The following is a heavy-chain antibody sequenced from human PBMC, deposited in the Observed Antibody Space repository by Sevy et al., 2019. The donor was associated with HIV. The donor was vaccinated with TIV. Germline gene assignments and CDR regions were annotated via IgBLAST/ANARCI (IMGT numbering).Heavy chain of an antibody. D-gene: IGHD2-2*01. CDR3: ARDLDCSSTSCYYFDY. J-gene: IGHJ4*02. CDR2: IWYDGSNK. V-gene: IGHV3-33*01. CDR1: GFTFSSYG. Sequence: GESLTISCAASGFTFSSYGMHWVRQAPGKGLEWVAVIWYDGSNKYYADSVKGRFTISRDNSKNTLYLQMNSLRAEETAVYYCARDLDCSSTSCYYFDYWGQGTLVTVSS.